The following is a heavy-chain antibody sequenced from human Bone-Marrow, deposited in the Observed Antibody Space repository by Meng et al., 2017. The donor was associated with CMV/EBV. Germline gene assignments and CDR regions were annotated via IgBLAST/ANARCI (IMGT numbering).Heavy chain of an antibody. CDR3: ARAPPGGFYDFLSGYYSYYYYYYGMDV. V-gene: IGHV1-2*02. CDR1: GYTFTGYY. D-gene: IGHD3-3*01. CDR2: INPNSGGT. J-gene: IGHJ6*02. Sequence: ASVKVSCKASGYTFTGYYMHWVRQAPGQGLEWMGWINPNSGGTNYAQKFQGRVTMTRDTSISTAYMELSSLRSEDTAVYYCARAPPGGFYDFLSGYYSYYYYYYGMDVWGQGTTVTVSS.